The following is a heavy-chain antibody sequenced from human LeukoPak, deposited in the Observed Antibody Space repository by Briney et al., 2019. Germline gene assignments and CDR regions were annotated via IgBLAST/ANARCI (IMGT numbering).Heavy chain of an antibody. D-gene: IGHD3-3*02. J-gene: IGHJ6*02. CDR2: LGTNGDT. CDR3: AREWRGIAFHFHGMDV. V-gene: IGHV3-13*01. Sequence: GGSLRLSCVASDFSFSNYDMYWVRQAAGRGLEWVSALGTNGDTYYLGSVRGRFTISRENGKNSLYLQMNSLRVDDTAVYYCAREWRGIAFHFHGMDVWGQGTTVTVSS. CDR1: DFSFSNYD.